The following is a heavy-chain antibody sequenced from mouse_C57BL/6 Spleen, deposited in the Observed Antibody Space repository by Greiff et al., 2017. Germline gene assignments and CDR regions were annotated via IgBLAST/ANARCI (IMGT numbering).Heavy chain of an antibody. V-gene: IGHV1-80*01. CDR2: IYPGDGDT. D-gene: IGHD1-1*01. J-gene: IGHJ4*01. CDR3: ARCYYGSRYAMDY. CDR1: GYAFSSYW. Sequence: VKLMESGAELVKPGASVKISCKASGYAFSSYWMNWVKQRPGKGLEWIGQIYPGDGDTNYNGKFKGKATLTADKSSSTAYMQLSSLTSEDSAVYFCARCYYGSRYAMDYWGQGTSVTVSS.